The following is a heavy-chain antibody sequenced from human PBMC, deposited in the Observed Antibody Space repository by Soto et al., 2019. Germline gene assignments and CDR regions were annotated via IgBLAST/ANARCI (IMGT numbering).Heavy chain of an antibody. J-gene: IGHJ4*02. V-gene: IGHV3-66*01. CDR2: VYSGGIT. CDR3: ARVSCSSTSCYGIDY. CDR1: GLTVSANF. Sequence: GGSLRLSCAASGLTVSANFMSWVRQAPGKGLEWVSVVYSGGITNYADSVKGRFTISRDNSKNTLYLQLNSLRAEDTAVYYCARVSCSSTSCYGIDYWGQGTPVTAPQ. D-gene: IGHD2-2*01.